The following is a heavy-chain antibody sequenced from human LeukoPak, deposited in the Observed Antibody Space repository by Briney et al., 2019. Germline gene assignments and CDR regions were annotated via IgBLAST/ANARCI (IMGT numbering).Heavy chain of an antibody. J-gene: IGHJ4*02. CDR1: GFTFTIFG. V-gene: IGHV3-48*01. CDR3: AKSDYPSYCTNGVCYPMDY. D-gene: IGHD2-8*01. Sequence: GGSLRLSCAASGFTFTIFGLNWVRQAPGKVPEWVSYIDARSGITYYADSVQGRFTISRDNAQESVFLQMNSLRADDTAVYYCAKSDYPSYCTNGVCYPMDYWGQGTLVTVSS. CDR2: IDARSGIT.